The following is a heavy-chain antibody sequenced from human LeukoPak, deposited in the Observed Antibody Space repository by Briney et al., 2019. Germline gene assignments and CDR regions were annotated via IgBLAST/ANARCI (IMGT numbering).Heavy chain of an antibody. V-gene: IGHV1-2*02. CDR1: GYTFTGYY. Sequence: ASVKVSCKASGYTFTGYYMHWVRQAPGQGLEWMGWINPNSGGTNYAQKFQGRVTMTRDTSISTAYMELSRLRSDDTAVYYCAREVVDTAMVDYWGQGTLVTVSP. D-gene: IGHD5-18*01. J-gene: IGHJ4*02. CDR3: AREVVDTAMVDY. CDR2: INPNSGGT.